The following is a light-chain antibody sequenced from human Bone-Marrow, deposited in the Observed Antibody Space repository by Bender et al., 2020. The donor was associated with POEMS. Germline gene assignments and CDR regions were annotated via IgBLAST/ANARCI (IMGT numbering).Light chain of an antibody. CDR2: SSH. V-gene: IGLV1-44*01. J-gene: IGLJ2*01. CDR3: AAWDDSLNGNVV. CDR1: SSNIGAHA. Sequence: QSVLTQPPSASGTPGQRVTISCSGGSSNIGAHAVNWYQHLPGTAPKLLIYSSHRRPSEVPDRFSGSRSGTSASLAISGLQSEDEADYYCAAWDDSLNGNVVFGGGTKLTVL.